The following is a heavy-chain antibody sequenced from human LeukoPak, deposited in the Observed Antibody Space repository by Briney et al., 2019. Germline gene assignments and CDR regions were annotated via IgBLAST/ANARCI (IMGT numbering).Heavy chain of an antibody. J-gene: IGHJ3*01. V-gene: IGHV3-30*04. D-gene: IGHD2-2*01. CDR1: GFTFSTYE. CDR2: ISHDGNDQ. CDR3: ARDRDCSRTSCFNAFDV. Sequence: PGGSLRLSCAASGFTFSTYEMHWVRQAPGKGLEWVAVISHDGNDQYYADSVKGRFTISRGNSKNALYLQMNSLRLEDTAVYYCARDRDCSRTSCFNAFDVWGQGTMAIVSS.